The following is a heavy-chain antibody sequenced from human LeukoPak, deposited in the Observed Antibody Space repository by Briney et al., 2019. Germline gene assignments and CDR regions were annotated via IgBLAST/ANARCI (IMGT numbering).Heavy chain of an antibody. CDR2: FFHGGGT. Sequence: SETLSLTCAVSGDSVSGSGYSWSWLRQAPGQGLEWIGFFFHGGGTYYNPSLQSRATISIDKSKNQVSLKLRSVTASDTAVYYCARHGSLTTRTFDSWGQGTLVTVSS. V-gene: IGHV4-30-2*01. CDR3: ARHGSLTTRTFDS. D-gene: IGHD4-17*01. CDR1: GDSVSGSGYS. J-gene: IGHJ4*02.